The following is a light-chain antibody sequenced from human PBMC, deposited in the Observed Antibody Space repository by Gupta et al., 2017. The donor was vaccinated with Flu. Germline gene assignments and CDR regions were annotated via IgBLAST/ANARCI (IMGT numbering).Light chain of an antibody. CDR3: QHWFCVPLT. CDR2: DVS. J-gene: IGKJ4*01. V-gene: IGKV1-39*01. CDR1: QSVSGY. Sequence: DIQITQSPSSLSASVGDRVTITCRASQSVSGYVNWYQRRPGKAPKLLISDVSNLKSGVPSRFSCSGSGTDFTLTISNPQPEDSANYNCQHWFCVPLTFGGGTKVDIK.